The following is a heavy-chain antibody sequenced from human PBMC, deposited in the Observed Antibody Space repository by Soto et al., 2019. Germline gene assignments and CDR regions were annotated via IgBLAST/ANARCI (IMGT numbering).Heavy chain of an antibody. V-gene: IGHV3-23*01. CDR2: ISGSGGSI. CDR3: VKRYWKGDV. CDR1: GFTFSTYA. Sequence: GGSLRLSCAASGFTFSTYAMNWVRQAPGNGLEWVSAISGSGGSIHYADSVKGRFTIPRDNSKNTLYLQMNSLRDEDTAVYHCVKRYWKGDVWGQGTTVTVYS. J-gene: IGHJ6*02. D-gene: IGHD1-1*01.